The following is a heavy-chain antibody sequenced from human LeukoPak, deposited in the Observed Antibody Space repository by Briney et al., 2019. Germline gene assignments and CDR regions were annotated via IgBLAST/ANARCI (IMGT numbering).Heavy chain of an antibody. CDR1: GGSISSGGYS. D-gene: IGHD1-26*01. CDR2: IYHSGST. J-gene: IGHJ4*02. CDR3: ARGARGAIDY. Sequence: SETLSLTCAVSGGSISSGGYSWSWIRQPPGKGLEWIGYIYHSGSTYYNPSLKSRVTISVDRSKNQFSLKLSSVTAADTAVYYRARGARGAIDYWGQGTLVTVSS. V-gene: IGHV4-30-2*01.